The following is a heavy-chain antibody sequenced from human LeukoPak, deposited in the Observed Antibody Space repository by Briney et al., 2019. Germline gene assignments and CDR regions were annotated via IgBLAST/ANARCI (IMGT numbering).Heavy chain of an antibody. D-gene: IGHD6-19*01. CDR3: ARVMGIAVANDY. CDR2: MNPNSGNT. V-gene: IGHV1-8*01. J-gene: IGHJ4*02. CDR1: GYTFTSYD. Sequence: ASVKGSCKASGYTFTSYDINWVRQATGQGLEWMGWMNPNSGNTGYAQKFQGRVTMTRNTSISTAYMELSSLRSEDTAVYYCARVMGIAVANDYWGQGTLVTVSS.